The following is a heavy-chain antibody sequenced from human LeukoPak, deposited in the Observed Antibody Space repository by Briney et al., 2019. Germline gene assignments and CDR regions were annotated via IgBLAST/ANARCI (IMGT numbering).Heavy chain of an antibody. D-gene: IGHD3-9*01. CDR1: GYTFTSYY. CDR2: VNPSGGST. CDR3: ARDVGRYFDWLSYFDY. V-gene: IGHV1-46*01. Sequence: ASVKVSCKAPGYTFTSYYMHWVRQAPGQGLEWMGIVNPSGGSTSYAQKFQGRVTMTRDTSTSTVYMELSSLRSEDTAVYYCARDVGRYFDWLSYFDYWGQGTLVTVSS. J-gene: IGHJ4*02.